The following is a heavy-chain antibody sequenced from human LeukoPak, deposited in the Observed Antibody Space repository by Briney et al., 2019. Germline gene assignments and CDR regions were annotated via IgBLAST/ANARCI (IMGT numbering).Heavy chain of an antibody. CDR1: GFTFSSYA. CDR3: AKSSHPAYYYYGMDV. J-gene: IGHJ6*02. Sequence: GGSLRLSCAASGFTFSSYAMSWVRQAPGKGLEWVSAISGSGGSTYYADSVKGRFTISRDNSKNTLYLQMNSLRAEDTAVYYCAKSSHPAYYYYGMDVWGQGTTVTVSS. CDR2: ISGSGGST. V-gene: IGHV3-23*01.